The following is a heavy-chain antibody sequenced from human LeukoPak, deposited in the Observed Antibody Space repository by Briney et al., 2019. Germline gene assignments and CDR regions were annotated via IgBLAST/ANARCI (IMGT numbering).Heavy chain of an antibody. CDR3: AREIPESYYFDY. CDR1: GYTFTSYG. Sequence: ASVKVSCKASGYTFTSYGISWVRQAPGQGLEWMGWISAYNGNTNYAQKLQGRVTMTWDTSTSTAYMDLSSLRSEDAAVYYCAREIPESYYFDYWGQGTLVTVSS. D-gene: IGHD1-14*01. V-gene: IGHV1-18*01. J-gene: IGHJ4*02. CDR2: ISAYNGNT.